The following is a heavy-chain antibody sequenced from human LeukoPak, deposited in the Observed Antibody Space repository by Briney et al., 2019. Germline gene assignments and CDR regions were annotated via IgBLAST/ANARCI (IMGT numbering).Heavy chain of an antibody. CDR3: ARGGYDSSGSKQEH. D-gene: IGHD3-22*01. J-gene: IGHJ4*02. V-gene: IGHV4-4*07. CDR2: IYTSGST. CDR1: GGSISSYY. Sequence: SETLSLTCTVSGGSISSYYWSWIRQPAGKGLEWIGRIYTSGSTNYNPSLKSRVTMSVDTSKNQFSLKLSSVTAADTAVYYCARGGYDSSGSKQEHWGQGTLVAVSS.